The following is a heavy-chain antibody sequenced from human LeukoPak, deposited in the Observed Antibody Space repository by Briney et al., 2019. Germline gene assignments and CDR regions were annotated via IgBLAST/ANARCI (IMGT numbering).Heavy chain of an antibody. Sequence: PGGSLRLSCVASGLIFSRYAMHWVRQAPGKGLEYVSAISNSGGSTYYANSVKGRFTFSRDNSRNTLYLQMGSLRGEDMTVYYCARSLTTGAAGTYYYYGMDVCGQGTTVTVSS. CDR1: GLIFSRYA. V-gene: IGHV3-64*01. CDR2: ISNSGGST. D-gene: IGHD6-13*01. CDR3: ARSLTTGAAGTYYYYGMDV. J-gene: IGHJ6*02.